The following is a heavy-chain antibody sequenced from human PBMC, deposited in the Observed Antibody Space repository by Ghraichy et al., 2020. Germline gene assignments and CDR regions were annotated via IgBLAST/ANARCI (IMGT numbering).Heavy chain of an antibody. Sequence: GGSLRLSCAASGFTFSSYSMNWVRQAPGKGLEWVSSISSSSSYIYYADSVKGRFTISRDNAKNSLYLQMNSLRAEDTAVYYCARERYSSGWLRRDIDYWGQGTLVTVSS. CDR1: GFTFSSYS. D-gene: IGHD6-19*01. CDR2: ISSSSSYI. V-gene: IGHV3-21*01. J-gene: IGHJ4*02. CDR3: ARERYSSGWLRRDIDY.